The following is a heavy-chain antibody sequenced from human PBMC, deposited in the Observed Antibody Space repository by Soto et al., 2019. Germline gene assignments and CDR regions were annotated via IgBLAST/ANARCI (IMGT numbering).Heavy chain of an antibody. CDR3: ARIMGTDPRPYGMDV. CDR2: IYWDDDK. J-gene: IGHJ6*02. CDR1: GFSLSTSGVG. D-gene: IGHD7-27*01. Sequence: GSGPTLVNPTQTLTLTCTFSGFSLSTSGVGVGWIRQPPGKALEWLAVIYWDDDKYYSTSLKTRLTISKDTSKNQVVLTVTNMDPVDTATYYCARIMGTDPRPYGMDVWGQGTTVTVSS. V-gene: IGHV2-70*01.